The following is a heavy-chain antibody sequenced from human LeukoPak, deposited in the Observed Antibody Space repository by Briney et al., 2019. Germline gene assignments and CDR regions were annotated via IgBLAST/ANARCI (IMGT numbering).Heavy chain of an antibody. D-gene: IGHD6-6*01. CDR1: GFPFSSYV. V-gene: IGHV3-23*01. Sequence: GGSLRLSCAASGFPFSSYVMSWVRQAPGKGLEWVSAISGSAGSTYYAASVKGRFTISRDNSKNTLYLQMNSLRAEDTAVYYCAKGHEYSSPKESDYWGQGTLVTVSS. CDR2: ISGSAGST. J-gene: IGHJ4*02. CDR3: AKGHEYSSPKESDY.